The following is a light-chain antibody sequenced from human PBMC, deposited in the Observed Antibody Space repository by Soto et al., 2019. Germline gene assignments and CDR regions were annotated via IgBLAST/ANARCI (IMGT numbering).Light chain of an antibody. CDR1: QSVSSSY. CDR2: GAS. CDR3: QQYGSSRT. J-gene: IGKJ1*01. Sequence: EIVLTQSPGTLSLSPGERATLSCRASQSVSSSYLAWYQQKPGQAPRLLIYGASSRATGIPDRFSGSVSGTDFTLTISRLEPEDFEVYYCQQYGSSRTFGQGTKVEIK. V-gene: IGKV3-20*01.